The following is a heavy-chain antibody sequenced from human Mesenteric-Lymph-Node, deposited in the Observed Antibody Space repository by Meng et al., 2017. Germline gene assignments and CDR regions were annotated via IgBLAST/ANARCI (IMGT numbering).Heavy chain of an antibody. CDR2: INTKTGNP. D-gene: IGHD3-22*01. Sequence: ASVKVSCKASGYNFAGYALNWVRQAPGQGLEWMGWINTKTGNPTYGQDFTGRFVFSLDTSVSTAYLQISSLKAEDTAVYYCARVGRGGRYYYDSSGYNSWCFDLWGRGTLVTVSS. CDR1: GYNFAGYA. V-gene: IGHV7-4-1*02. J-gene: IGHJ2*01. CDR3: ARVGRGGRYYYDSSGYNSWCFDL.